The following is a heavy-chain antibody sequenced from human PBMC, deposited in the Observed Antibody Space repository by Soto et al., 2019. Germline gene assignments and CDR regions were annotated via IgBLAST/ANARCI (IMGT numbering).Heavy chain of an antibody. Sequence: ASVKVSCKASGYTFTSYGISWVRQAPGQGLEWMGWISAYNGNTNYAQKLQGRVTMTTDTSTSTAYMELRSLRSDDTAVYYCARNPPGGGGTWIKLWRLRGPFDYWCQATPVTLSP. CDR2: ISAYNGNT. J-gene: IGHJ4*02. D-gene: IGHD5-18*01. CDR3: ARNPPGGGGTWIKLWRLRGPFDY. V-gene: IGHV1-18*04. CDR1: GYTFTSYG.